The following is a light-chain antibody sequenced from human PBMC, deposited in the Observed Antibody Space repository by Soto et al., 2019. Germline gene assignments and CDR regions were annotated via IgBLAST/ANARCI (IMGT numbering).Light chain of an antibody. V-gene: IGKV1-9*01. Sequence: DIQLTQSPSFLSASVGDRVTITCRASQGISSYLAWYQQKPGKAPKLLIYAASTLQSGVPSRFSGSGFGTEFTLTISSLQPEDFETYYCQQLNSYPFTFGGGTKVDIK. CDR2: AAS. J-gene: IGKJ4*01. CDR1: QGISSY. CDR3: QQLNSYPFT.